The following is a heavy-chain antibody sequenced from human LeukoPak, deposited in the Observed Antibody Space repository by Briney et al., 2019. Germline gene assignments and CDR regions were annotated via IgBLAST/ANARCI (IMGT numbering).Heavy chain of an antibody. CDR3: ARDSPTSGSLF. V-gene: IGHV3-53*01. CDR2: IYTNGKD. J-gene: IGHJ4*02. Sequence: GGSLRLSCSASGFSFDSSYMSWVRQTPGKGLEWVSVIYTNGKDYYAESAKGRFTISRDISKNRLDLQMNRLRVDDTAVYDCARDSPTSGSLFWGQGTLVIVSS. D-gene: IGHD2-15*01. CDR1: GFSFDSSY.